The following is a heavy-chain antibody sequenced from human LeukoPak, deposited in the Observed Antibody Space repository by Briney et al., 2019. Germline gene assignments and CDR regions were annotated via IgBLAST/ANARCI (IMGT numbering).Heavy chain of an antibody. CDR3: ARALRDLYYYDSSGYYNYYYGMDV. V-gene: IGHV1-69*01. CDR1: GGTFISYA. Sequence: GASVKVSCKASGGTFISYAISWVRQALGQGLEWMGGIIPIFGTANYAQKFQGRVTITADESTSTAYMELSSLRSEDTAVYYCARALRDLYYYDSSGYYNYYYGMDVWGQGTTVTVSS. J-gene: IGHJ6*02. D-gene: IGHD3-22*01. CDR2: IIPIFGTA.